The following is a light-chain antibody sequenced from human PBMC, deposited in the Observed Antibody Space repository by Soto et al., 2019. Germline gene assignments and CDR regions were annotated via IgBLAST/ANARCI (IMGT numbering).Light chain of an antibody. V-gene: IGLV2-23*01. CDR2: EGS. CDR1: SSDVGSYNL. CDR3: CSYAGRSSSSYV. Sequence: QSVLTQPASVSGSPGQSITISCTGTSSDVGSYNLVSWYQQNPGKAPKLMIYEGSKRPSGVSNRFSGSKSGNTASLTISELQGEDEADYYCCSYAGRSSSSYVFGTGTKLTVL. J-gene: IGLJ1*01.